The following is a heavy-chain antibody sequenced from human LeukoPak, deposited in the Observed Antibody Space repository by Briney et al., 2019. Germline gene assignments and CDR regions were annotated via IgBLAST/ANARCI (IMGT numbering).Heavy chain of an antibody. V-gene: IGHV3-23*01. CDR1: GFTFSSYA. D-gene: IGHD5-24*01. J-gene: IGHJ4*02. CDR3: AKKRDAFDI. Sequence: GGSLRLSCVASGFTFSSYAMGWVRQAPGKRPEWVSSLTDSGGTTYYVDSVKGRFTISRDNSENTLYLHMNSLRAEDTATYYCAKKRDAFDIWGQGTLVTVSS. CDR2: LTDSGGTT.